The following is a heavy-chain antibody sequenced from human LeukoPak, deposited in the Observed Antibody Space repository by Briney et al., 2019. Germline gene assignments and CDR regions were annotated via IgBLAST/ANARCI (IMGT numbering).Heavy chain of an antibody. J-gene: IGHJ4*02. CDR1: GFSFSNYS. D-gene: IGHD4-17*01. CDR2: ISKGSGYI. Sequence: GGSLRLSCVGSGFSFSNYSLNWVRQTPGKGLEWVSSISKGSGYIYQTDSVKGRFTISRDNAKNTLYLQMNSLRPEDTAIYYCARAFYGDYKLDYWGQGTLVTVSS. CDR3: ARAFYGDYKLDY. V-gene: IGHV3-21*01.